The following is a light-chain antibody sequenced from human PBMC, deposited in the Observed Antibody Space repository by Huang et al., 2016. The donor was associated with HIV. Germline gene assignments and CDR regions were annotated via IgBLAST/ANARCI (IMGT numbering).Light chain of an antibody. Sequence: DIQMNQSPSSLSASVGDRVTITCQASQAISNYLNWYQQKPGKAPKLLIYDASNLETGVPSRFSGSGSGTDFSFTISSLQPEDFATYYCQQYDNSPTFGGGTKVEIK. J-gene: IGKJ4*01. CDR3: QQYDNSPT. CDR1: QAISNY. V-gene: IGKV1-33*01. CDR2: DAS.